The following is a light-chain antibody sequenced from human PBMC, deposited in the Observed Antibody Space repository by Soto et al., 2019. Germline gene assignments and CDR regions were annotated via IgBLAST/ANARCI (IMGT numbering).Light chain of an antibody. CDR3: QQYNNLPRT. J-gene: IGKJ4*01. V-gene: IGKV3-15*01. Sequence: EIVLTQSPATLSVSPGEGATLSCRASQSVSSNLVWYQHRPGQAPRLLIYGASTRATDIPARFSGSGSGTEFTLTISSLQSDDYAVYCCQQYNNLPRTFGGGTKVDIK. CDR2: GAS. CDR1: QSVSSN.